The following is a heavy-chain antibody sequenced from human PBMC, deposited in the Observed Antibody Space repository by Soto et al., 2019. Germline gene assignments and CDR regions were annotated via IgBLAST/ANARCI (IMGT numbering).Heavy chain of an antibody. J-gene: IGHJ5*02. Sequence: EVQLVESGGGLVKPGGSLSFPCEASGFTFGSFTLNWVRRPPGKGLKWVSSISISSSYINSADSVKGRFTIPRDTAKNSLYLQMNSLRAEDTAVYYCARSNWFDPWGQGTLVTVSS. CDR3: ARSNWFDP. CDR1: GFTFGSFT. V-gene: IGHV3-21*01. CDR2: ISISSSYI.